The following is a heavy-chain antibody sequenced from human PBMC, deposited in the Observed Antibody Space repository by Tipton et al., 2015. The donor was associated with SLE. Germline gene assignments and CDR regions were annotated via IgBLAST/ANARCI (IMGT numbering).Heavy chain of an antibody. D-gene: IGHD2-15*01. CDR1: GGSIRSYY. CDR2: IYDSENT. Sequence: TLSLTCTVSGGSIRSYYWSWIRQAPGKGLEWIGYIYDSENTNYNPSLKSRVTISSDTPKNQFSLKLSSVTAADTAVYYCARGEDIVVAVDAFDIWGQGTMVTVSS. J-gene: IGHJ3*02. V-gene: IGHV4-59*08. CDR3: ARGEDIVVAVDAFDI.